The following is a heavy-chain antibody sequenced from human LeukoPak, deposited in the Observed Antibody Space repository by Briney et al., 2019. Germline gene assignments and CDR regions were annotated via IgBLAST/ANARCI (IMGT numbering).Heavy chain of an antibody. CDR2: ISYSGST. CDR3: AREGYCTNGECYRGNFDY. D-gene: IGHD2-8*01. Sequence: SETLSLTCTVSGGSISSYYWSWIRQPPGKGLEWIGYISYSGSTNYNPSLKSRVTISGDTSKNQFSLKLSSVTAADTAVYYCAREGYCTNGECYRGNFDYWGQGALVTVSS. J-gene: IGHJ4*02. V-gene: IGHV4-59*01. CDR1: GGSISSYY.